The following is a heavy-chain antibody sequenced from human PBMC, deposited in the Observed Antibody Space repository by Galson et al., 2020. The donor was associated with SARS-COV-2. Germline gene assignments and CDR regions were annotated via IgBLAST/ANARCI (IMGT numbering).Heavy chain of an antibody. CDR3: AKDWGYCSSTSCRYYGMDV. CDR1: GFTFSSYG. D-gene: IGHD2-2*01. J-gene: IGHJ6*02. CDR2: ISYDGSNK. V-gene: IGHV3-30*18. Sequence: TGGSLRLSCAASGFTFSSYGMHWVRQAPGKGLEWVAVISYDGSNKYYADSVKGQFTISRDNSKNTLYLQMNSLRAEDTAVYYCAKDWGYCSSTSCRYYGMDVWGQGTTVTVSS.